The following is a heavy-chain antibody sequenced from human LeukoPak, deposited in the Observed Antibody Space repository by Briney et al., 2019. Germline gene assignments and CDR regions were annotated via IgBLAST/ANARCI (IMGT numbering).Heavy chain of an antibody. D-gene: IGHD6-13*01. Sequence: GWSLTLSCPASGFTFNSYCMHWVRQAPGKGLEWVAFIRYDGCNKYYADSVKGRFSICRDNSKNTLYLQMTSLRGEDPVVYYCARTRSSSSSWYGQFDYWGQGTLVTVSS. J-gene: IGHJ4*02. CDR2: IRYDGCNK. V-gene: IGHV3-30*02. CDR1: GFTFNSYC. CDR3: ARTRSSSSSWYGQFDY.